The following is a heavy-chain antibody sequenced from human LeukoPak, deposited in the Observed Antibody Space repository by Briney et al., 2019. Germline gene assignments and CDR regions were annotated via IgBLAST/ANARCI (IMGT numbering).Heavy chain of an antibody. D-gene: IGHD6-19*01. Sequence: SETLSLTCTVSGGSISSYYWSWIRQPPGKGLGWIGYIYYSGSTNYNPSLKSRVTISVDTSKNQFSLKLSSVTAADTAVYYCARDVGGWYSSNWFDPWGQGTLVTVSS. CDR3: ARDVGGWYSSNWFDP. J-gene: IGHJ5*02. CDR1: GGSISSYY. V-gene: IGHV4-59*01. CDR2: IYYSGST.